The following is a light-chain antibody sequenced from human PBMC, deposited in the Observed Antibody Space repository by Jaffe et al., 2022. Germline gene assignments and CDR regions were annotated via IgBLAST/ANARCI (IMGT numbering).Light chain of an antibody. V-gene: IGLV1-51*02. CDR1: SSNIGNNY. CDR2: ENN. Sequence: QSVLTQPPSVSAAPGQKVTISCSGSSSNIGNNYVSWYQQVPGTAPKLLIYENNKRPSGIPDRFSGSKSGTSATLGITGLQTGDEADYYCGTWDSSLGWVFGGGTKLTVL. CDR3: GTWDSSLGWV. J-gene: IGLJ3*02.